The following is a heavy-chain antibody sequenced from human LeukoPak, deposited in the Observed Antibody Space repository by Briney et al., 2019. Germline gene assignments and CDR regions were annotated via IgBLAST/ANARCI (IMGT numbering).Heavy chain of an antibody. D-gene: IGHD5-18*01. Sequence: GGSLRLSCAASGFTFSNYAMSWVRQAPGKGLEWVSVIGGRGSLTYYADSVKGRFTITRDNSKNTLYLQMNSLRVEDTAVYYCASGRGSNYGSLGDWGQGTLVTVSS. CDR2: IGGRGSLT. CDR3: ASGRGSNYGSLGD. V-gene: IGHV3-23*01. J-gene: IGHJ4*02. CDR1: GFTFSNYA.